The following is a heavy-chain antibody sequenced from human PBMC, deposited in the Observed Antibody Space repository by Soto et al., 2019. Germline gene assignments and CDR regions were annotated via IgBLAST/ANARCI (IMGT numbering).Heavy chain of an antibody. Sequence: GGSLRLSCAVSGFTFSSYEMNWVRQAPGKGLEWVSYIGTSGKTIYYADSVRGRFTISRDNAKNSLYLQMNSLRAEDTAVYFCARDPAIYSGKFDYGLDVWGRGTTVTVSS. D-gene: IGHD4-4*01. V-gene: IGHV3-48*03. CDR2: IGTSGKTI. CDR3: ARDPAIYSGKFDYGLDV. CDR1: GFTFSSYE. J-gene: IGHJ6*02.